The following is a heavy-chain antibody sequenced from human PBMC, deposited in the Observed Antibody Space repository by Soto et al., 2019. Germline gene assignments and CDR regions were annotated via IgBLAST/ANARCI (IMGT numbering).Heavy chain of an antibody. Sequence: ASVKVSCKASGYTFSSYYMHWVRQAPGQGYEWMGIINPSGGGTTYAQKFQGKVTMTRDTSTSTVYMELSSLRSEDTAVYYCARYDYNGYYFDYWGQGTLVTVSS. D-gene: IGHD4-4*01. CDR2: INPSGGGT. CDR1: GYTFSSYY. CDR3: ARYDYNGYYFDY. V-gene: IGHV1-46*01. J-gene: IGHJ4*02.